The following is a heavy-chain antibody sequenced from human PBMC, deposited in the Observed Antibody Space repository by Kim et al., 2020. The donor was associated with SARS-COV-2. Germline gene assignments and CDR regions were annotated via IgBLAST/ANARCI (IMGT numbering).Heavy chain of an antibody. CDR1: GYTFTSYA. CDR2: INTNTGNP. D-gene: IGHD6-13*01. CDR3: ARDNWAAAGTSVPPSFDY. J-gene: IGHJ4*02. V-gene: IGHV7-4-1*02. Sequence: ASVKVSCKASGYTFTSYAMNWVRQAPGQGLEWMGWINTNTGNPTYAQGFTGRFVFSLDTSVSTAYLQISSLKAEDTAVYYCARDNWAAAGTSVPPSFDYWGQGTLVTVSS.